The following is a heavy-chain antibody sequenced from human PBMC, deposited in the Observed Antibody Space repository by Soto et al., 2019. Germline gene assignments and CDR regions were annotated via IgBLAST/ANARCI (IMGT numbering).Heavy chain of an antibody. J-gene: IGHJ4*02. D-gene: IGHD2-15*01. V-gene: IGHV3-15*07. CDR3: TTGSVEGY. Sequence: EVQLVKSGGGLVKPGGSLRLSCTASGFSISSAWMNWVRQAPGKGLEWVGRIKTKTQGETTDYPAPVKGRFTISRDDSKNTLYLQMNSLKMEDTAVYDCTTGSVEGYWGQGTRVTVSS. CDR2: IKTKTQGETT. CDR1: GFSISSAW.